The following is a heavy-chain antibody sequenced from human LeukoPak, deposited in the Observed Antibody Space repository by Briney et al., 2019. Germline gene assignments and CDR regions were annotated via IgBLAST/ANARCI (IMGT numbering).Heavy chain of an antibody. V-gene: IGHV1-2*02. CDR1: GYTFTGYY. CDR2: INSNSGGT. CDR3: ARDRYSSSWGIDY. D-gene: IGHD6-13*01. Sequence: ASVKVSCKASGYTFTGYYMHWVRQAPGQGLEWMGWINSNSGGTNYAQKLQGRVTMTTDTSTSTAYMELRSLRSDDTAVYYCARDRYSSSWGIDYWGQGTLVTVSS. J-gene: IGHJ4*02.